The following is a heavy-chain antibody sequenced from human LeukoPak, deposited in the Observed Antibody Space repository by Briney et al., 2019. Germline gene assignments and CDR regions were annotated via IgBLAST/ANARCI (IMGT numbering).Heavy chain of an antibody. J-gene: IGHJ4*02. CDR1: EFTFSSYE. D-gene: IGHD3-10*01. Sequence: PGGSLRLSCAASEFTFSSYEMNWVRQAPGKGLEWVSYISSSGSTISYADSVKGRFTISRDNAKNTLYLQMNSLRAEDTAVYFCARDYHGSPDYWGQGTLVTVSS. CDR3: ARDYHGSPDY. V-gene: IGHV3-48*03. CDR2: ISSSGSTI.